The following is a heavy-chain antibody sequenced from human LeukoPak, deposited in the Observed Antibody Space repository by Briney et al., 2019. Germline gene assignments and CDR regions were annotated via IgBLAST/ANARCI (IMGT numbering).Heavy chain of an antibody. CDR1: GGSFSGYY. D-gene: IGHD3-22*01. V-gene: IGHV4-34*01. CDR2: INHSGST. J-gene: IGHJ3*02. Sequence: SETLSLTCAVYGGSFSGYYWSWIRQPPGKGLEWIGEINHSGSTNYNPSLKSRVAISVDTSKNQFSLKLSSVTAADTAVYYCARAPYYYDSSGYYPDAFDIWGQGTMVTVSS. CDR3: ARAPYYYDSSGYYPDAFDI.